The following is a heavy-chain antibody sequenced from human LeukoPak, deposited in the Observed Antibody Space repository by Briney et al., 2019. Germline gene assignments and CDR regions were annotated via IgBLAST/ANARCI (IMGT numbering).Heavy chain of an antibody. D-gene: IGHD5-18*01. Sequence: GGSLRLSCAVSGFSLSSYYMNWVRQAPGKGLEWVSSISSSSSYIYYADSVKGRFTISRDNARNSLYLQMNSLRAEDTAVYYCARDARGGYTYGGLDYWGQGTLVTVSS. CDR2: ISSSSSYI. CDR1: GFSLSSYY. J-gene: IGHJ4*02. CDR3: ARDARGGYTYGGLDY. V-gene: IGHV3-21*01.